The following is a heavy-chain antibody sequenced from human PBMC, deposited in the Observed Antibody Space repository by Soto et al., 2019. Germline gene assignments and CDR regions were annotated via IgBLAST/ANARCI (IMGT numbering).Heavy chain of an antibody. CDR3: ARDCAGYSSGWYQRGGFDY. J-gene: IGHJ4*02. CDR2: IWYDASNK. Sequence: QVQLVESGGGVVQPGRSLRLSCAASGFTFSSYGMHWVRQAPGKGLEWVAVIWYDASNKYYADSVKGRFTISRENSKNTLYLQMNSLRAEETAVYYCARDCAGYSSGWYQRGGFDYWGQGTLVTVSS. V-gene: IGHV3-33*01. D-gene: IGHD6-19*01. CDR1: GFTFSSYG.